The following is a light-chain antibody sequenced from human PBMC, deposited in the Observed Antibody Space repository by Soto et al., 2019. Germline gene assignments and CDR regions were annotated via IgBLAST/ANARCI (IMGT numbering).Light chain of an antibody. J-gene: IGLJ1*01. CDR1: SSDVGDYNS. CDR3: CSYVGSYSYV. V-gene: IGLV2-11*01. Sequence: QSALTQPRSVSGSPGQSVTVSCIGTSSDVGDYNSVSWYQQHPGKAPKLMIYDVSKWPSGVPDRFSGSKSGNTASLTISGLQAEDEADYYCCSYVGSYSYVFGIGTKLTVL. CDR2: DVS.